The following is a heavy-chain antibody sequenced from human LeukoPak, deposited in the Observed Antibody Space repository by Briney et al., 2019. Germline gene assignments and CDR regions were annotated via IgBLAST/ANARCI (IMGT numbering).Heavy chain of an antibody. Sequence: GGSLRLSCAASGFTFSSYAMSWVRQAPGKGLEWVSAISGSGGSTYYADSVKGRFTISRDNSKNTLYLQMNSLRAEDTAVYYCAKDRGPHGSGSYYNPWGQGNLVTVSS. CDR2: ISGSGGST. D-gene: IGHD3-10*01. CDR3: AKDRGPHGSGSYYNP. J-gene: IGHJ5*02. V-gene: IGHV3-23*01. CDR1: GFTFSSYA.